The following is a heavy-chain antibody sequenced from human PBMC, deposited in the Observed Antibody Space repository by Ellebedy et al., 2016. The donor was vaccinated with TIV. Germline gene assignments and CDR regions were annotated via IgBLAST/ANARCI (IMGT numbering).Heavy chain of an antibody. V-gene: IGHV4-31*03. CDR1: GGSINSGGYY. CDR2: IYYTGST. D-gene: IGHD1-14*01. CDR3: ARKGTLNWFSP. J-gene: IGHJ5*02. Sequence: SETLSLTXTVSGGSINSGGYYWTWIRQHPGKGLELIGYIYYTGSTYCNPSLKSRVTISVDTSKNQFSLKLWSVTAADTAVYYCARKGTLNWFSPWGQGTLVTVSS.